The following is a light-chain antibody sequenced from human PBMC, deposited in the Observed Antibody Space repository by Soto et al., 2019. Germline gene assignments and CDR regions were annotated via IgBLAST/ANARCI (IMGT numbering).Light chain of an antibody. Sequence: QSALTQPASVSGSPGQSLTISCTGTSSDVGGYNYVSWYQQHPGKAPKLMIYEVSNRPSGVSNRFSGSKSGNTASLTISGLQADDEADYYCSSYTSSSTLEVVFGGGTKLTVL. CDR3: SSYTSSSTLEVV. CDR1: SSDVGGYNY. V-gene: IGLV2-14*01. CDR2: EVS. J-gene: IGLJ2*01.